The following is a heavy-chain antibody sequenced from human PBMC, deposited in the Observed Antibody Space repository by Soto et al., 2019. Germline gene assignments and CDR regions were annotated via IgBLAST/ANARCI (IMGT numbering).Heavy chain of an antibody. J-gene: IGHJ4*02. V-gene: IGHV3-23*01. CDR2: ISGSGGST. CDR1: GFTFSSYA. Sequence: EVQLLESGGGLVQPGGSLRLSCAASGFTFSSYAMSWVRQAPGKGLEWVSAISGSGGSTFYADSVKGRFTISRDNSKNTLYLQMNSLRAEDTAVYYCAKDRGYGDYPLHFDYWGQGTLVTVSS. D-gene: IGHD4-17*01. CDR3: AKDRGYGDYPLHFDY.